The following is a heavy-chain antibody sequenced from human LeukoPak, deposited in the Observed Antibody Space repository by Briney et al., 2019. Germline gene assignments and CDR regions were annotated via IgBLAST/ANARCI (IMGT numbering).Heavy chain of an antibody. D-gene: IGHD5-24*01. CDR1: GFTFSSNA. CDR2: ISSSDDST. J-gene: IGHJ3*02. V-gene: IGHV3-23*01. CDR3: AKDLKTRDAFDI. Sequence: PGGSLRLSCAASGFTFSSNAMSWVRQAPGQGLEWVSSISSSDDSTYYADSVKGRFTISRDNAKNTLFLQMNGLRAEDTAVYYCAKDLKTRDAFDIWSQGTMVTVSS.